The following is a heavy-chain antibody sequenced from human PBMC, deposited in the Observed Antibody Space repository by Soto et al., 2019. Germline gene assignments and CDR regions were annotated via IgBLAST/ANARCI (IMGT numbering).Heavy chain of an antibody. D-gene: IGHD2-2*01. CDR3: ARDLEDIVVVPAASGSGRYYYYGMDV. CDR2: INPSGGST. J-gene: IGHJ6*02. V-gene: IGHV1-46*01. Sequence: ASVKVSCKASGYTFTSYYMHWVRQAPGQGLEWMGIINPSGGSTSYAQKFQGRVTMTRDTSTSTVYVELSSLRSEDTAVYYCARDLEDIVVVPAASGSGRYYYYGMDVWGQGTTVTVSS. CDR1: GYTFTSYY.